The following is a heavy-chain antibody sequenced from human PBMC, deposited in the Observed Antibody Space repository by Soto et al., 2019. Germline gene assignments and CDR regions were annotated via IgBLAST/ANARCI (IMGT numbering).Heavy chain of an antibody. CDR1: GFTFSSYS. V-gene: IGHV3-33*08. Sequence: TGGSLRLSCAASGFTFSSYSMNWVRQAPGKGLEWVAVIWYDGSNKYYADSVKGRFTISRDNSKNTLYLQMNSLRAEDTAVYYCARQPIEYGGPALDAFDIWGQGTMVTLSS. J-gene: IGHJ3*02. CDR3: ARQPIEYGGPALDAFDI. D-gene: IGHD4-17*01. CDR2: IWYDGSNK.